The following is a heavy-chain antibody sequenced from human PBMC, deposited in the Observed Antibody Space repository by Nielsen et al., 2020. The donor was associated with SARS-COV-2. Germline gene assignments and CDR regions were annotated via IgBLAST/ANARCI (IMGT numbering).Heavy chain of an antibody. J-gene: IGHJ5*02. CDR3: AREDVGRDGTSWLDH. Sequence: ASVKVSCKASGYTFTSYDINWVRQALGQGLEWMGWMSPNSGNIGYAQKFQGRLTVTRNISRSTVYMELSSLRSDDTAVYFCAREDVGRDGTSWLDHWGQGALVTVSS. CDR1: GYTFTSYD. CDR2: MSPNSGNI. V-gene: IGHV1-8*01. D-gene: IGHD5-24*01.